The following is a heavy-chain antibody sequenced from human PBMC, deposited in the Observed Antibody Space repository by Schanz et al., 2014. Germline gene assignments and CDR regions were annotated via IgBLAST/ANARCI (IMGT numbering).Heavy chain of an antibody. J-gene: IGHJ1*01. CDR3: ASGVHVSSLQKGLQF. D-gene: IGHD3-10*01. CDR2: IATSSSTR. CDR1: GFAFNSYS. Sequence: EVQLVESGGGLIQPGGSLRLSCTASGFAFNSYSMNWVRQVPGKGLEWLSYIATSSSTRHYADSVKGRVTISRDNAKNSVSLQMRRLRVEDTAVYYCASGVHVSSLQKGLQFWGRGTLVIVSS. V-gene: IGHV3-48*01.